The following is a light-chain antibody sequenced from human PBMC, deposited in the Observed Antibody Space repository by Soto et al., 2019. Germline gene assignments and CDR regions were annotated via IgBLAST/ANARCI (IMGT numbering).Light chain of an antibody. Sequence: IQMTQSPSTLSASVGDRVTVSCRSGQNIDNYLNWYQQKPGKAPKLLIYAASGLQSGVPSRFSASGSGTDFTLTISRLQPEDFATYFCQQTYITPFTFGQGTRLEIK. CDR1: QNIDNY. CDR2: AAS. J-gene: IGKJ5*01. V-gene: IGKV1-39*01. CDR3: QQTYITPFT.